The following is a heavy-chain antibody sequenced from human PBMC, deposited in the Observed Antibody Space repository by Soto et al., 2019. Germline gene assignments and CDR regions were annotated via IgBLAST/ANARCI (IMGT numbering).Heavy chain of an antibody. CDR1: GYTFTNSD. V-gene: IGHV1-8*01. CDR3: ARGASP. CDR2: MNPKTGNT. J-gene: IGHJ5*02. Sequence: QVQLVQSGAEVKKPGASVKVSCKASGYTFTNSDINWVRQATGQGLEWMGWMNPKTGNTGYAQKFQGRITLTRSTSISTAYLELSSLNSDYSAVYYCARGASPWGQGTLVTVSS.